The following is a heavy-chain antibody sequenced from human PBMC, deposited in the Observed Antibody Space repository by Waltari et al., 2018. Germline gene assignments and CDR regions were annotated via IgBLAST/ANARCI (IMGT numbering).Heavy chain of an antibody. CDR2: LYYSGRT. CDR3: WGSSGGNYHYGMDV. D-gene: IGHD3-10*01. Sequence: QVQLQESGPGLVKPSQTLSLTCTVSGGSISSGGYYWSWYRQHPGKGLEWLGYLYYSGRTYNTPSLKSRVTITVDTSKNQFSLKLSSVTAADTAVDYCWGSSGGNYHYGMDVWGQGTTVTVSS. J-gene: IGHJ6*02. CDR1: GGSISSGGYY. V-gene: IGHV4-31*03.